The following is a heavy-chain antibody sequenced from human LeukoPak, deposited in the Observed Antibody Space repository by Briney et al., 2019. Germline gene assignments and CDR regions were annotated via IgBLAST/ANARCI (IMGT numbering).Heavy chain of an antibody. V-gene: IGHV3-21*01. D-gene: IGHD2-2*01. CDR1: GFIFSTYD. Sequence: GGSLRPSCAASGFIFSTYDMNWVCQAPGKGLEWVSLITTGSHYIYYADSVKGRFTISRDNAKSSLFLQMNSLRAEDTAVYYCAAMRACSSTTCNPFDKWGQGTLVTVSS. CDR2: ITTGSHYI. CDR3: AAMRACSSTTCNPFDK. J-gene: IGHJ4*02.